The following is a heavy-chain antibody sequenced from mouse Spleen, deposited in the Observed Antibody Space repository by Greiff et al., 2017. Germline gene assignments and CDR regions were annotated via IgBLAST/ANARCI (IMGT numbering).Heavy chain of an antibody. CDR2: ISYDGSN. CDR1: GYSITSGYY. CDR3: ARPYYGSSYAWFAY. V-gene: IGHV3-6*01. J-gene: IGHJ3*01. D-gene: IGHD1-1*01. Sequence: EVKLQESGPGLVKPSQSLSLTCSVTGYSITSGYYWNWIRQFPGNKLEWMGYISYDGSNNYNPSLKNRISITRDTSKNQFFLKLNSVTTEDTATYYCARPYYGSSYAWFAYWGQGTLVTVSA.